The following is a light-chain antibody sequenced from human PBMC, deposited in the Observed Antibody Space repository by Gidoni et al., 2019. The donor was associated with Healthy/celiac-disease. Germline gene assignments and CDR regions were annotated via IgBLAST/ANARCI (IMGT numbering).Light chain of an antibody. J-gene: IGKJ4*01. Sequence: DIQMTQSPSSLSASVRDRVTITCQASQDISNYLNMYKQKPGKAPKLLIYDASNLENGVPSRFSGSGYGKDFTFTISSMQPEYIATNYCQQYDNLPRTFGGVTKVEIK. CDR1: QDISNY. V-gene: IGKV1-33*01. CDR2: DAS. CDR3: QQYDNLPRT.